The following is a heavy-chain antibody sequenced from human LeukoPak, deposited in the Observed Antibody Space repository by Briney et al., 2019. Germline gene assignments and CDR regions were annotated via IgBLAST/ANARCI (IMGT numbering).Heavy chain of an antibody. J-gene: IGHJ4*02. CDR1: GGTFSGYY. V-gene: IGHV4-34*01. CDR2: INHRGST. D-gene: IGHD3-10*01. CDR3: ARGKTYYYGSGSYGPPFDY. Sequence: SETLSLTCAVYGGTFSGYYWSWIRQPPGKGLEWIGEINHRGSTNYNPSLKSRVTISVDTPKNQFSLKLSSVTAADTAVYYCARGKTYYYGSGSYGPPFDYWGQGTLVTVSS.